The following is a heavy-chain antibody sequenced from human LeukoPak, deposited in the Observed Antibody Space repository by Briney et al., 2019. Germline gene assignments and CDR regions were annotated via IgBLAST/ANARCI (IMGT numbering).Heavy chain of an antibody. J-gene: IGHJ4*02. D-gene: IGHD3-22*01. CDR2: IYHSGST. CDR3: ARDRRAPNYYDSSGYSPTFDY. Sequence: SETLSLTCTVSGYSISSGYYWGWIRQPPGKGLEWIGSIYHSGSTHYNPSLKSRVTISVDTSKNQFSLKLSSVTAADTAVYYCARDRRAPNYYDSSGYSPTFDYWGQGTLVTVSS. CDR1: GYSISSGYY. V-gene: IGHV4-38-2*02.